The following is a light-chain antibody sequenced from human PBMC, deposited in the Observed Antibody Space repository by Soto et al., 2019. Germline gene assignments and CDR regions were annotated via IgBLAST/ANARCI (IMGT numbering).Light chain of an antibody. Sequence: EIVMTQSPATLSVSPGERVTLSCRASQSVKSNLAWYQQKPGQAPRLLTYGASTRATGIPARFSGSGSGTEFPLTISSLQSEDFAVYYCQQYDDWITFGQGTRLEIK. CDR2: GAS. CDR1: QSVKSN. CDR3: QQYDDWIT. V-gene: IGKV3-15*01. J-gene: IGKJ5*01.